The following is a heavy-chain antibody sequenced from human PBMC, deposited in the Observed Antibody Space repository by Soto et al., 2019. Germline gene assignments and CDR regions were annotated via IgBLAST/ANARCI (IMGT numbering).Heavy chain of an antibody. V-gene: IGHV4-34*01. CDR3: ASMYGDYVSY. J-gene: IGHJ4*02. D-gene: IGHD4-17*01. CDR2: IYYSGST. Sequence: SETLPLTCAVYGGSFSGYYWSWIRQPPGTGLEWIGSIYYSGSTYYNPSLKSRVTISVDTSKNQFSLKLSSVTAADTAVYYCASMYGDYVSYWGQGTLVTVSS. CDR1: GGSFSGYY.